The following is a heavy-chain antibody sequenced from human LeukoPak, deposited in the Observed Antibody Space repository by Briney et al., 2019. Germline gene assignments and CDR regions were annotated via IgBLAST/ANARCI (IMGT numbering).Heavy chain of an antibody. D-gene: IGHD3-22*01. Sequence: GGSLRLSCAASGFTFSSYAMSWVRQAPGKGLEWVSAISGSGGNTYYADSVKGRFTISRDNSRNTLYLQMNSLRAEDTAVYYCAKPVYYYDSSGLYGSDIWGQGTMVTVSS. CDR2: ISGSGGNT. J-gene: IGHJ3*02. V-gene: IGHV3-23*01. CDR1: GFTFSSYA. CDR3: AKPVYYYDSSGLYGSDI.